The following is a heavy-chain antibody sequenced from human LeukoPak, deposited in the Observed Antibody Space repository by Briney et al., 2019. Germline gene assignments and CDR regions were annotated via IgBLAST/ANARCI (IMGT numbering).Heavy chain of an antibody. Sequence: SETLSLTCTVSGASISSWYWSWIRQPPGKGLEWIGNIHGSGYSDYNPSLKSRLSMSLDTSRNQFSLNLTSVTAADTATYYCARETMLAGFASGLGFNYWGQGILVIVSS. J-gene: IGHJ4*02. CDR1: GASISSWY. D-gene: IGHD6-19*01. CDR3: ARETMLAGFASGLGFNY. CDR2: IHGSGYS. V-gene: IGHV4-59*01.